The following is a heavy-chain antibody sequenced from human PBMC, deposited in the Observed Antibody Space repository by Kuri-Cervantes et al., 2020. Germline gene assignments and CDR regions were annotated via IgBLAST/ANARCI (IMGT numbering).Heavy chain of an antibody. D-gene: IGHD1-26*01. CDR3: TRDLGRLGPTGRGWFDP. V-gene: IGHV4-30-4*08. CDR1: GSSINSDDYY. CDR2: IHYSGSS. J-gene: IGHJ5*02. Sequence: SETLSLTCTVSGSSINSDDYYWTWIRQSPGKGLEWIGYIHYSGSSYYNPSLKSRLMMSVDMSRNQFSLSLTSVTAADTALYYCTRDLGRLGPTGRGWFDPWGQGTLVTVSS.